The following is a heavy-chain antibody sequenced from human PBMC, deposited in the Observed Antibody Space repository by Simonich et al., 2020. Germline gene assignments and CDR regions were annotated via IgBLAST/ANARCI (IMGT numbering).Heavy chain of an antibody. CDR3: ARDHLDSGSYYFDY. V-gene: IGHV3-30*07. D-gene: IGHD1-26*01. CDR2: ISDDGSNK. J-gene: IGHJ4*02. CDR1: GFTFSSYA. Sequence: QVQLVESGGGVVQPGRSLRLSCAASGFTFSSYAMHWVRQAPGKGLEGGGVISDDGSNKYYADSVKGRFTISRDNSKNTLYLQMNSLRAEDTAVYYCARDHLDSGSYYFDYWGQGTLVTVSS.